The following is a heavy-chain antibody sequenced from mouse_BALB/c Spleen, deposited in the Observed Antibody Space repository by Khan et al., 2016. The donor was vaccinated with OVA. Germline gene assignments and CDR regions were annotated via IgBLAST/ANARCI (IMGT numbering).Heavy chain of an antibody. CDR2: ITYSGSS. V-gene: IGHV3-2*02. Sequence: EVELVESGPGLVKPSQSLSLTCTVTGYSITSDYAWNWIRQFPGNKLEWMGYITYSGSSSYHPSLTSRISITRDTSKHQFFLLLNSVTTDDTATYYCTRGRTYWGQGTSVTVSS. J-gene: IGHJ4*01. CDR1: GYSITSDYA. CDR3: TRGRTY.